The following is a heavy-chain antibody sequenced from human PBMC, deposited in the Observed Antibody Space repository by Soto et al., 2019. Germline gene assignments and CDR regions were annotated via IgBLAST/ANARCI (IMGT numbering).Heavy chain of an antibody. V-gene: IGHV3-30-3*01. J-gene: IGHJ4*02. D-gene: IGHD6-19*01. CDR3: ARDKREQWLSTFDY. Sequence: QVQLVESGGGVVQPGRSLRLSCAASGFTFSSYAMHWVRQAPGKGLEWVVVISYDGSNKYYADSVKGRFTISRDNSKNTLYLQMNRLRAEDTAVYYCARDKREQWLSTFDYWGQGTLVTVSS. CDR1: GFTFSSYA. CDR2: ISYDGSNK.